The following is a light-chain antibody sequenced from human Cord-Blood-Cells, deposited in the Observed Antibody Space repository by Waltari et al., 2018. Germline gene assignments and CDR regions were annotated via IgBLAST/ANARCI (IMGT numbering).Light chain of an antibody. CDR3: QQRSNWPLT. CDR1: QSVSSY. J-gene: IGKJ4*01. Sequence: EIVLTQSTATLSLSPGERATLSCRASQSVSSYLAWYHQKPGQAPRLLIYDASNRATGIPARFSGSGSGTDFTLTISSLEPEDFAVYYCQQRSNWPLTFGGGTKVEIK. V-gene: IGKV3-11*01. CDR2: DAS.